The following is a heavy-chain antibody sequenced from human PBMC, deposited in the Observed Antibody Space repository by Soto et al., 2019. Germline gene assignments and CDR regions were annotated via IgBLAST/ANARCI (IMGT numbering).Heavy chain of an antibody. J-gene: IGHJ4*02. V-gene: IGHV1-3*05. CDR3: ANMVATVC. CDR1: GYTFTNYG. D-gene: IGHD5-12*01. Sequence: QVQLVQSGAEEKKPGASVKVSCKASGYTFTNYGIHWVRQAPGQRLEWMGWIHAGNGNAKYSQKFQGRVTITRDTSASPAYLELSSLTSEDTAVYYCANMVATVCWGQGTLVTISS. CDR2: IHAGNGNA.